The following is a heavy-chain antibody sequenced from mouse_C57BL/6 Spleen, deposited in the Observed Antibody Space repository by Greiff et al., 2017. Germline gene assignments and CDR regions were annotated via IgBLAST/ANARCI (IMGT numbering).Heavy chain of an antibody. D-gene: IGHD2-5*01. J-gene: IGHJ3*01. CDR2: ILPGSGST. CDR3: ARQGSNYRLFAY. V-gene: IGHV1-9*01. CDR1: GYTFTGYW. Sequence: QVQLQQSGAELMKPGASVKLSCKATGYTFTGYWIEWVKQRPGHGLEWIGEILPGSGSTNYNAKFKGKATFTADTSSNTAYMQLSSLTTEDSAIYYCARQGSNYRLFAYWGQGTLVTVSA.